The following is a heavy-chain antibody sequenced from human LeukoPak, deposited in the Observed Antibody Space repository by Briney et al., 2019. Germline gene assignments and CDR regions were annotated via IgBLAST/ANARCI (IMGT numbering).Heavy chain of an antibody. J-gene: IGHJ5*02. V-gene: IGHV4-38-2*02. CDR1: GYSISSGYY. Sequence: SETLSLTCTVSGYSISSGYYWGWIRQPPGKGLEWIGSIYHSGSTYHNPSLKSRVTISVDTSKNQFSLKLSSVTAADTAVYYCARETFGHHGSGSYYGWFDPWGQGTLVTVSS. CDR2: IYHSGST. D-gene: IGHD3-10*01. CDR3: ARETFGHHGSGSYYGWFDP.